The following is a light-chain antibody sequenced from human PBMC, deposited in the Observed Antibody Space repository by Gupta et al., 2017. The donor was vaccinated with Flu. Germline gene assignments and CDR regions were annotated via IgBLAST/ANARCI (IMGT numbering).Light chain of an antibody. V-gene: IGLV8-61*01. CDR3: VLYKGSGNSKV. J-gene: IGLJ3*02. CDR1: SGSVSTSYY. CDR2: STN. Sequence: QTVVTQEPSFSVSPGGTVTLTCGLSSGSVSTSYYPSWYQQTPGQAPRTLIYSTNTRSSGVPERFSGYILGNTAALTIKGDKADDEAEYDCVLYKGSGNSKVFGGGTKMTVL.